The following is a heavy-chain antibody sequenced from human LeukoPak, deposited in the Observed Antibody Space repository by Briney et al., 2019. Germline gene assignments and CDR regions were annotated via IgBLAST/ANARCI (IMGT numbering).Heavy chain of an antibody. Sequence: SETLSLTCAVSGGSISNENWWGWVRQPPGKGLEWIGEIYHSGSTNYIPSHKSRVTISVDKSKNQFSLKLTSVTAADTAVYYCAGSPIGYGMDVWGQGTTVTVSS. CDR3: AGSPIGYGMDV. CDR2: IYHSGST. V-gene: IGHV4-4*02. J-gene: IGHJ6*02. CDR1: GGSISNENW.